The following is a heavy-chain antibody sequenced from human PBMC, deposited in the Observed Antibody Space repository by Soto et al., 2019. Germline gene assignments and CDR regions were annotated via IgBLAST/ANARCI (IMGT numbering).Heavy chain of an antibody. CDR1: GFTVSSNY. J-gene: IGHJ6*02. CDR2: IYSGGST. Sequence: EVEVVESGGGLVQTGGSLRLSCAASGFTVSSNYMSWVRQAPGKGLEWVSAIYSGGSTDYADSVKGRFAISRQNAKNTLYRQLNSLTAEDTAVYYCARLFYSRSYQGRYYGMDVCGQGPTVTVSS. D-gene: IGHD6-13*01. V-gene: IGHV3-53*04. CDR3: ARLFYSRSYQGRYYGMDV.